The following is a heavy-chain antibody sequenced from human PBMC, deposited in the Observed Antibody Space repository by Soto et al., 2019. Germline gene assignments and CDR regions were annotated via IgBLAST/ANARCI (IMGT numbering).Heavy chain of an antibody. D-gene: IGHD4-17*01. CDR1: SGPDRSHN. CDR3: VRQGIDYLHGLVDV. J-gene: IGHJ6*02. CDR2: VYYTGDT. V-gene: IGHV4-59*08. Sequence: QVQLQQSGPRLVKPSETLSLTCTVSSGPDRSHNWGWIRQPPGRGLEWIGYVYYTGDTAYNPSLRSGVTFSADTSTTDTSLTLSSVPAADTPVYYCVRQGIDYLHGLVDVWGQGTTVSVSS.